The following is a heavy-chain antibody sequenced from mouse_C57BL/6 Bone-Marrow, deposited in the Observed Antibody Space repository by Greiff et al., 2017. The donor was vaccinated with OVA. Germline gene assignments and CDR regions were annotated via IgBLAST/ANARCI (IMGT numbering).Heavy chain of an antibody. V-gene: IGHV1-55*01. CDR1: GYTFTGYW. D-gene: IGHD1-1*01. J-gene: IGHJ1*03. CDR2: IYPGSGST. CDR3: ARRSFIHYCYFDV. Sequence: QVQLQQPGAELVKPGASVKLSCKASGYTFTGYWITWVKQRPGQGLEWIGDIYPGSGSTNYNEKFKSKATLTADTSSSTAYMQLSSLTSEDSAVYYGARRSFIHYCYFDVWGTGTTVTVSS.